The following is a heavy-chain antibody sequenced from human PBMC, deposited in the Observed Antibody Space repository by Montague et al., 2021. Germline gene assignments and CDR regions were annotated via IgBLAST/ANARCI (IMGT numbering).Heavy chain of an antibody. CDR1: GYTFNDYH. Sequence: SVKVSCKASGYTFNDYHILWVRQASGQRLQWLGWIFPNSGVTNYAPTFRGRVTMTTDTSTRTAYMELGSLTYDDTAIYYCARSDIRRYSGSSSAYWGQGTLVSVSS. J-gene: IGHJ4*02. CDR3: ARSDIRRYSGSSSAY. V-gene: IGHV1-2*02. D-gene: IGHD1-26*01. CDR2: IFPNSGVT.